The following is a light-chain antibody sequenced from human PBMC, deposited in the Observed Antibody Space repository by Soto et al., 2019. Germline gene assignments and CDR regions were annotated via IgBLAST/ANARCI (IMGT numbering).Light chain of an antibody. CDR3: QQYNSYFT. V-gene: IGKV1-5*03. J-gene: IGKJ4*01. Sequence: DIQMTQSPSTLSASVGDRVTITCRASQSISSWLAWYQQKPGKAPKLLIYKASSLESGVPSRFSGSGSGTECTLTIISLQPDDFATNYCQQYNSYFTFGGGTKVEIK. CDR1: QSISSW. CDR2: KAS.